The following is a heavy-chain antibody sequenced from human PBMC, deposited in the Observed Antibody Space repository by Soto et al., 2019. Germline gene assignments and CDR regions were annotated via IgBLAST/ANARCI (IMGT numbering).Heavy chain of an antibody. D-gene: IGHD1-1*01. CDR3: AKVGYNWNDPATS. J-gene: IGHJ5*02. V-gene: IGHV5-51*01. Sequence: GESLKISCKGSGYSFTRQWIGRVRQMPGKGLEWMGIIYPDDSDTRYSPSFQGQVTISADKSISTAYLQWSSLKASDTAMYYCAKVGYNWNDPATSWGQGTLVTVSS. CDR1: GYSFTRQW. CDR2: IYPDDSDT.